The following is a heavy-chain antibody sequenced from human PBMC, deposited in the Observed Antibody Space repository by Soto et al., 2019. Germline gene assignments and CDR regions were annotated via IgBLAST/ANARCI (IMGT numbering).Heavy chain of an antibody. CDR2: IYFRGNT. Sequence: SETLSLTCSVSGDSINSDKYYWGWIRQPPGKGLEWIGSIYFRGNTYYNPSLQTRVTISLDTSKSQFSLKLSSVTAADTAVYYCARHLVRSTAMVYYYYGMDVWGRGTTVTVSS. D-gene: IGHD5-18*01. CDR1: GDSINSDKYY. CDR3: ARHLVRSTAMVYYYYGMDV. J-gene: IGHJ6*02. V-gene: IGHV4-39*01.